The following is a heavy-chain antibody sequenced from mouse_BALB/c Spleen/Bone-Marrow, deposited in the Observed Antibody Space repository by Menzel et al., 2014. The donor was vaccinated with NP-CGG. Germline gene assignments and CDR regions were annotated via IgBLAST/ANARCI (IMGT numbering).Heavy chain of an antibody. CDR3: ARQYGNYCDY. Sequence: VQLQQSGAELVRPGSSVKISCKASGYAFSSYWMNWVKQRPGQGLEWIGQIYPGDGDTNYNGKFKGKATLTADKSSSTAYMQRSSITAEESAVDCWARQYGNYCDYWGQGTTITVSS. D-gene: IGHD2-10*02. CDR2: IYPGDGDT. CDR1: GYAFSSYW. J-gene: IGHJ2*01. V-gene: IGHV1-80*01.